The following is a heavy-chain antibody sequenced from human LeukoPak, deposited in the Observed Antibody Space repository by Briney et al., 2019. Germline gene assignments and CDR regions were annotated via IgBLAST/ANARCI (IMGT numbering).Heavy chain of an antibody. J-gene: IGHJ4*02. D-gene: IGHD3-16*01. CDR3: ARDPGGSGDY. CDR1: GYTFANYF. Sequence: ASVKVSCKASGYTFANYFMHWVRQAPGQGLEWVGIINPSGSTTRYAQKFQGRVTMTRDTSTSTLYMELSSLRSDDTAVYYCARDPGGSGDYWGQGTLVTVSS. V-gene: IGHV1-46*01. CDR2: INPSGSTT.